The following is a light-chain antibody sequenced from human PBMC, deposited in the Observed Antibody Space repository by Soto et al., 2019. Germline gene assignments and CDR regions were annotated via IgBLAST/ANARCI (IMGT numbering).Light chain of an antibody. J-gene: IGKJ4*01. CDR2: AAY. CDR1: QDISTY. Sequence: DIKMTQAPSSLSASVGDRVTITCRARQDISTYLAWYQQKPGKVPKLLISAAYTLQSEVPPRFSGSGSGTDFTLTISSLQPEEVATYYCQKYENAPLTFGGGTKGEIK. V-gene: IGKV1-27*01. CDR3: QKYENAPLT.